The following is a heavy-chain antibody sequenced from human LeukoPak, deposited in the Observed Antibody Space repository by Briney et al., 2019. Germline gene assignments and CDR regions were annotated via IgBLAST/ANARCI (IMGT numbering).Heavy chain of an antibody. D-gene: IGHD1-26*01. J-gene: IGHJ4*02. V-gene: IGHV3-15*01. Sequence: PGGSLRLSCAASGFTFSNAWMSWVRQAPGKGLEWVGRIKSKADGGTTDYAAPAKDRFTISRDDSKNTLYLQMNSLKTEDTAVYYCTTEHTLGKVGAIDYWGQGTLVTVSS. CDR1: GFTFSNAW. CDR3: TTEHTLGKVGAIDY. CDR2: IKSKADGGTT.